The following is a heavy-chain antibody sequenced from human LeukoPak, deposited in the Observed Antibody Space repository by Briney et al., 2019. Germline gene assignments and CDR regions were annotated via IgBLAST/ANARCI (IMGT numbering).Heavy chain of an antibody. CDR2: ISYDGSNK. CDR1: GFTFSSYA. V-gene: IGHV3-30-3*01. Sequence: GGSLRLSCAASGFTFSSYAMHWVRQAPGKGLEWVAVISYDGSNKYYADSVKGRFTISRDNSKNTLYLQMNSLRAEDTAVYYCARGPIVGANFDYWGQGTLVTVSS. J-gene: IGHJ4*02. D-gene: IGHD1-26*01. CDR3: ARGPIVGANFDY.